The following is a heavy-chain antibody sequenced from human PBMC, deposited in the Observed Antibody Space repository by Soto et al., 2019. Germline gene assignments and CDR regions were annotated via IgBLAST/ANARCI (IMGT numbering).Heavy chain of an antibody. J-gene: IGHJ6*02. CDR2: ISGSGGST. CDR3: AKDLVVVIKFMTLLPANDYGMDV. Sequence: EVQLLESGGGLVQPGGSLRLSCAASGFTFSSYAMSWVRQAPGKGLEWVSAISGSGGSTYYADSVKGRFTISRDNSKNTLYLQMSSLRAEDTAVYYCAKDLVVVIKFMTLLPANDYGMDVWGQGTTVTVSS. V-gene: IGHV3-23*01. CDR1: GFTFSSYA. D-gene: IGHD3-22*01.